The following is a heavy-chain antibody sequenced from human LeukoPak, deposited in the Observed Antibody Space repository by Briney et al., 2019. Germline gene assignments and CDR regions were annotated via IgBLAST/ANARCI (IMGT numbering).Heavy chain of an antibody. CDR2: ISYDGSHK. J-gene: IGHJ4*02. V-gene: IGHV3-30*18. CDR3: AKVVDTAMVTPEYFDY. CDR1: GFTFSSYG. Sequence: GGSLRLSCAASGFTFSSYGMHWVRQAPGKGLEWVAVISYDGSHKYYADSVKGRFTISRDNSKNTLYLQMNSLRAEDTAVYYCAKVVDTAMVTPEYFDYWGQGTLVTVSS. D-gene: IGHD5-18*01.